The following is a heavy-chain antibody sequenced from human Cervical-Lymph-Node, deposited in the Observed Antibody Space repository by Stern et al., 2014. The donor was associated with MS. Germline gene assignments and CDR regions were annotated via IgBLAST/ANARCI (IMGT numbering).Heavy chain of an antibody. D-gene: IGHD3/OR15-3a*01. J-gene: IGHJ4*02. CDR2: ISSSGSAI. CDR1: GFTFPGYY. Sequence: DQLVESGGGLVMPGGSLRLSCAASGFTFPGYYMSWIRQAPGKGLEWLSYISSSGSAISSADSVKGRFTISRDNAKTSLYLQMNSLRAEDTAVYYCAREKGSGYYTHWGQGTLVTVSS. V-gene: IGHV3-11*01. CDR3: AREKGSGYYTH.